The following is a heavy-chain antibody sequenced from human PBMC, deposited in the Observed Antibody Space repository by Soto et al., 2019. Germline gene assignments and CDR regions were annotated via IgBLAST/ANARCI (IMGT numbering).Heavy chain of an antibody. CDR3: ARDPGPDDY. CDR2: IRYDGSNT. V-gene: IGHV3-33*01. Sequence: QVQLVESGGGVVQPGRSLRLSCAASGFTFSSYGMRWVRQAPGRGLEWVAVIRYDGSNTYYADSVKGRFTISRDNSKNTVYLQMNSLRAEDTAVYYGARDPGPDDYWGQGTLVTVSS. CDR1: GFTFSSYG. J-gene: IGHJ4*02.